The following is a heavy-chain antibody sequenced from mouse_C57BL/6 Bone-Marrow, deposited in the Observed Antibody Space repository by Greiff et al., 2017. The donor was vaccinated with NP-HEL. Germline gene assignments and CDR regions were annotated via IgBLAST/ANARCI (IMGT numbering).Heavy chain of an antibody. CDR1: GYTFTSYW. J-gene: IGHJ2*01. CDR2: IYPGNSDT. D-gene: IGHD2-3*01. CDR3: TRRRWLLRDYFDD. V-gene: IGHV1-5*01. Sequence: EVQLQQSGTVLARPGASVKMSCKTSGYTFTSYWMHWVKQRPGQGLEWIGAIYPGNSDTSYNQKFKGKAKLTAVTSASPAYMELSSLTNEDSAVYYCTRRRWLLRDYFDDWGKGTTLTVSS.